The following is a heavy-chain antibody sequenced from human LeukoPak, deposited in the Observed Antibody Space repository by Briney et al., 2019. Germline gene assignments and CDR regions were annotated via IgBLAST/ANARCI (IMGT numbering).Heavy chain of an antibody. Sequence: PPGTLSLTCTVSGGSISSYYWSWIRQPPGKGLEWIGYIYYSGSTNYNPSLKSRVTISVDTSKNQFSLKLSSVTAADTAVYYCARGYYDSSGYSLPFDYWGPGTLVTVSS. CDR3: ARGYYDSSGYSLPFDY. CDR2: IYYSGST. CDR1: GGSISSYY. D-gene: IGHD3-22*01. J-gene: IGHJ4*02. V-gene: IGHV4-59*01.